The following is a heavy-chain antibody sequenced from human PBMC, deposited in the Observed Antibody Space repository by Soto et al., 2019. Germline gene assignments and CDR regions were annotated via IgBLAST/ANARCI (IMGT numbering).Heavy chain of an antibody. V-gene: IGHV3-33*01. CDR2: IWYDGNNK. Sequence: PGGSLRLSCAASGVTFNSYGMHWVRQAPGKGLEWVAVIWYDGNNKYYADSVKGRFSVSRDNSKNTLFLQMNSLRAEDTAVYYCAARIAAVTMFDYWGRGTLVTVSS. D-gene: IGHD6-13*01. CDR3: AARIAAVTMFDY. J-gene: IGHJ4*02. CDR1: GVTFNSYG.